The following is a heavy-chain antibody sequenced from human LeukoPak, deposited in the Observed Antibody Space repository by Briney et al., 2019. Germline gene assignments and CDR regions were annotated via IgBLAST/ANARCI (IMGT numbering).Heavy chain of an antibody. CDR2: IGTVGDT. J-gene: IGHJ4*02. CDR1: GFTFSNYD. CDR3: AKDYCSSTSCPQKD. D-gene: IGHD2-2*01. V-gene: IGHV3-13*01. Sequence: GESLRLSCAASGFTFSNYDMHWVRQATGKGLEWVSSIGTVGDTYYSDSVKGRFTISRDNSKNTLYLQMNSLRAEDTAIYYCAKDYCSSTSCPQKDWGQGTLVTVSS.